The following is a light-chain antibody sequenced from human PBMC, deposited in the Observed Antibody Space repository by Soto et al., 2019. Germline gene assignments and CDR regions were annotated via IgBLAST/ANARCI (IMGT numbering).Light chain of an antibody. CDR1: QSVDTF. CDR3: QHRATWPPSVT. V-gene: IGKV3-11*01. Sequence: EVVLAQPPDTLSLSPGARATLSCRASQSVDTFLNWYQHKPGQAPRLLIYDVSKRATGIPARFGGSGSGTDFTLTIRKLEPEDFAVYYCQHRATWPPSVTFGGGTRV. J-gene: IGKJ4*01. CDR2: DVS.